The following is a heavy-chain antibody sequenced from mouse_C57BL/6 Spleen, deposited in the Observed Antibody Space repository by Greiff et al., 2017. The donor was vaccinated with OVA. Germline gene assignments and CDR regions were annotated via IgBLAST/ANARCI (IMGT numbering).Heavy chain of an antibody. Sequence: EVKLVESGGGLVQSGRSLRLSCATSGFTFSDFYMAWVRQAPGKGLEWIAASRNKANDYTTEYSASVQGRFIVSRDTSQSILYPQMDALRAENTAIYDCARYAPTGTGAMDDWGQGTSVTVSS. CDR1: GFTFSDFY. CDR2: SRNKANDYTT. CDR3: ARYAPTGTGAMDD. D-gene: IGHD4-1*02. V-gene: IGHV7-1*01. J-gene: IGHJ4*01.